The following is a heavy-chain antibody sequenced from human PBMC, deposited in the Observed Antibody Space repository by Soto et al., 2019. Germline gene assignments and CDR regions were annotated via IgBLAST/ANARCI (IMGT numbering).Heavy chain of an antibody. D-gene: IGHD5-12*01. Sequence: VVLLESGGGLVQPGGSLRLSCEVSGFAFSFYSMSWVRQAPGKGLEWVASISGNGGTTYYAASGKGRFTFSRDNSKNSLYLQMNSLRAEDTALYYCTKGGYDLIYYFGMDVWGQGTTVTVSS. J-gene: IGHJ6*02. CDR1: GFAFSFYS. CDR3: TKGGYDLIYYFGMDV. V-gene: IGHV3-23*01. CDR2: ISGNGGTT.